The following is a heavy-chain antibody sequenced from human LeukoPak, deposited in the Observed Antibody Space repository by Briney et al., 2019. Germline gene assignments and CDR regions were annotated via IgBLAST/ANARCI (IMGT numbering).Heavy chain of an antibody. V-gene: IGHV1-46*01. CDR1: GYTFTSYY. D-gene: IGHD3-22*01. J-gene: IGHJ4*02. CDR2: INPSGGST. Sequence: ASVKVSCKASGYTFTSYYMHWVRQAPGQGLEWMGIINPSGGSTSYAQKFQGRVTMTRDMSTSTVYMELSSLRSEDTAVYYCARAGYYDSSDIEEYYFDYWGQGTLVTVSS. CDR3: ARAGYYDSSDIEEYYFDY.